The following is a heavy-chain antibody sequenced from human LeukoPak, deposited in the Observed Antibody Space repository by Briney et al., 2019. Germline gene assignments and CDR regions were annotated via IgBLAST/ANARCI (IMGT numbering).Heavy chain of an antibody. CDR3: TRLTTVTTRDALDS. CDR1: GFSLSTSGMC. D-gene: IGHD4-17*01. CDR2: IDWDDDK. J-gene: IGHJ4*02. V-gene: IGHV2-70*11. Sequence: ESGPALVKPTQTLTLTCSFSGFSLSTSGMCVNWIRQPPGKALEWLARIDWDDDKYYSTSLKTRLTISKDTSENQVVLTMTNMDPVDTATYYCTRLTTVTTRDALDSWGQGTLVTVSS.